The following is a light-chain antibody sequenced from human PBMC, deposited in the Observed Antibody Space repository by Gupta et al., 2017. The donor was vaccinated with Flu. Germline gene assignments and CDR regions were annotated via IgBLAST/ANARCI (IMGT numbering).Light chain of an antibody. V-gene: IGLV4-69*01. CDR3: QTWGTGIQV. CDR1: SGHSSYA. J-gene: IGLJ3*02. Sequence: QLVLPQSPSASAPLGASVKLTCTLSSGHSSYAIEWHQQQPEKGPRYLMKLNSDGSHSKGDGIPDRFSGSSSGAERYLTISSLQSEDEADYYCQTWGTGIQVFGGGTKLTVL. CDR2: LNSDGSH.